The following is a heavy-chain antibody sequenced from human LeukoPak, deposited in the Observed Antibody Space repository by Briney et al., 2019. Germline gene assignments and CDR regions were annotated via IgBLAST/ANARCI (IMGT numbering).Heavy chain of an antibody. D-gene: IGHD6-13*01. CDR3: ARARKSSSSWYRTNWFDP. Sequence: ASVKVSCKASGYTFAAYYMYWVRQAPGQGLGWMGWIRPNSGVTNYTQKFQGRVTMTRDTSINTAYMELSSLRSEDTAVYYCARARKSSSSWYRTNWFDPWGQGTLVTVSS. CDR1: GYTFAAYY. CDR2: IRPNSGVT. J-gene: IGHJ5*02. V-gene: IGHV1-2*02.